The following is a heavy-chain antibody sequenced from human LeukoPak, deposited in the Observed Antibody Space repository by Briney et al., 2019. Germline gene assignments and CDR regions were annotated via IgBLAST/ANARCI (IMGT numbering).Heavy chain of an antibody. D-gene: IGHD1-26*01. V-gene: IGHV3-30-3*01. CDR2: ISYDGSNK. Sequence: GGSLRLSCAASGFTFSSYAMHWVRQAPGKGLEWVAVISYDGSNKYYADSVKGRFTISRDSSKNTLYLQMNSLRAEDTAVYYCARPPWGSGSHSGAFDIWGQGTMVTVSS. CDR1: GFTFSSYA. J-gene: IGHJ3*02. CDR3: ARPPWGSGSHSGAFDI.